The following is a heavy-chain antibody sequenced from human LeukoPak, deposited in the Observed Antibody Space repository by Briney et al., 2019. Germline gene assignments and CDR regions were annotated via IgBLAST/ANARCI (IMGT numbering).Heavy chain of an antibody. J-gene: IGHJ3*02. CDR2: ITGTGGST. CDR3: AKVRDTRDWYKDAFDI. V-gene: IGHV3-23*01. D-gene: IGHD6-19*01. CDR1: GFPFTSYA. Sequence: GGSLRLSCAASGFPFTSYAMSWVRPAPGKGLAWVSAITGTGGSTYYAASVKGRFTVSKDNSKNTLYLQMSSLRAEDTAMYYCAKVRDTRDWYKDAFDIWGQGTRVTVSS.